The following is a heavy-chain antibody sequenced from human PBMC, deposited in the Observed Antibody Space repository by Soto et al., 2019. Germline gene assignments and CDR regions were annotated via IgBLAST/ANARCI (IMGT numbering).Heavy chain of an antibody. CDR2: IYYSSTT. CDR3: ARAASPYFDLFSAFHP. CDR1: GGPLSSGSYS. Sequence: SETLSLTCTVSGGPLSSGSYSWIWIRPSPGQGLEWIGYIYYSSTTKYNPSRKSRVSISVDTSKNQFSLRLTSLSAADTAVYYCARAASPYFDLFSAFHPWGQGTLVTVSS. D-gene: IGHD3-9*01. J-gene: IGHJ5*02. V-gene: IGHV4-61*01.